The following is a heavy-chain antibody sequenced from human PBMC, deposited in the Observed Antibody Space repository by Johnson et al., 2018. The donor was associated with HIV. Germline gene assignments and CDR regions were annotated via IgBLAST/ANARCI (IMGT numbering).Heavy chain of an antibody. D-gene: IGHD1-26*01. CDR3: ARPIARGASNI. J-gene: IGHJ3*02. CDR1: GFTFSSNW. CDR2: IKEDGSEK. Sequence: VQLVESGGGLVQPGGSLRLSCAASGFTFSSNWMNWVRQAPGKGLEWVANIKEDGSEKYYVYSVRGRFTISRDNAKNLLYLQMNSLRAEDTAVYYCARPIARGASNIWGQGTMVTVSS. V-gene: IGHV3-7*05.